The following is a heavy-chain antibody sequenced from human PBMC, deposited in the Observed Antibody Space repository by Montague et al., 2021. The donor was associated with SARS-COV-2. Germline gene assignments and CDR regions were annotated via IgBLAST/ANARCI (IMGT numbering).Heavy chain of an antibody. J-gene: IGHJ2*01. D-gene: IGHD3-22*01. Sequence: SLRLSCAASGFTFSSYDMHWVRQATGKGLEWVSAIGTAGDTYYPGSVKGRFTISRENAKNSLYLQMNSLRAGDTAVYYCARVNYYDSSGYHSYWCFDLWGRGTLVTVSS. CDR1: GFTFSSYD. CDR3: ARVNYYDSSGYHSYWCFDL. CDR2: IGTAGDT. V-gene: IGHV3-13*01.